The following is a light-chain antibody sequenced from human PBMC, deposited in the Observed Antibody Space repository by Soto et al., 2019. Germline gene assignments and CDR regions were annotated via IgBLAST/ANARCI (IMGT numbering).Light chain of an antibody. J-gene: IGKJ4*01. CDR3: QQYESYPLS. CDR2: KAS. CDR1: QSISDW. Sequence: DIPMTQSLSTLSASVGDRVTISCRASQSISDWLAWYQQKPGKTPKLLIYKASILESGVPSRFSGSGSGTEFTLTISSLQPDDFATYYCQQYESYPLSFGGGTKVEIK. V-gene: IGKV1-5*03.